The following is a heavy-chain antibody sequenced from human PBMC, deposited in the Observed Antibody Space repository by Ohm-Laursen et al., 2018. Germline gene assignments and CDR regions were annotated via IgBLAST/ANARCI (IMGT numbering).Heavy chain of an antibody. J-gene: IGHJ4*02. Sequence: GWIRQSPGKGLEWVSYISSSGSTIYYADSVKGRFTISRDNAKNPLYLQMNSLRAEDTAVYYCARRSSWPDYWGQGTLVTVSS. CDR3: ARRSSWPDY. V-gene: IGHV3-11*01. D-gene: IGHD6-13*01. CDR2: ISSSGSTI.